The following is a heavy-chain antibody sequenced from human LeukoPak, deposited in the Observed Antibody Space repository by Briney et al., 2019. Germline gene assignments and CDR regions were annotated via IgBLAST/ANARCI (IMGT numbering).Heavy chain of an antibody. D-gene: IGHD3-22*01. J-gene: IGHJ4*02. CDR3: ARDFHVRNYDIGGYSY. CDR1: GGSISSSS. CDR2: ISGSSRTI. Sequence: ETLSLTCTVSGGSISSSSYYWGWIRQPPGKGLEWVSYISGSSRTIYYADSAKGRFTISRDNAKNSLYLQMNSLRAEDTAVYYCARDFHVRNYDIGGYSYWGQGTLVTVSS. V-gene: IGHV3-48*01.